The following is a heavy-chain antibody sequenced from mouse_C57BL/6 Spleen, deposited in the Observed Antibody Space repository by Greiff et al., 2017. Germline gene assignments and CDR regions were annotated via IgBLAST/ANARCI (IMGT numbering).Heavy chain of an antibody. Sequence: VQLKQSGPELVKPGASVKISCKASGYSFTGYYMNWVKQSPEKSLEWIGEINPSTGGTTYNQKFKAKATLTVDKSSSTAYMQLKSLTSEDSAVYYCARVYGSSYDWYFDVWGTGTTVTVSS. CDR1: GYSFTGYY. CDR3: ARVYGSSYDWYFDV. CDR2: INPSTGGT. J-gene: IGHJ1*03. V-gene: IGHV1-42*01. D-gene: IGHD1-1*01.